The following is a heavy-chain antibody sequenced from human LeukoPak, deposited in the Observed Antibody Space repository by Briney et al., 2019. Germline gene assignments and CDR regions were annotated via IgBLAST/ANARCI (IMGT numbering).Heavy chain of an antibody. D-gene: IGHD2-2*01. CDR2: IWYDGSEK. CDR1: GFNFGSYG. J-gene: IGHJ4*02. CDR3: VRGGCNSTSCYDS. Sequence: GRSLRLSCAASGFNFGSYGMHWVRQAPDKGLEWLAVIWYDGSEKYYADSVKGRFTISRDNAKNTLYLQVSSLTVGDTALYYCVRGGCNSTSCYDSWGQGTLVTVSS. V-gene: IGHV3-33*01.